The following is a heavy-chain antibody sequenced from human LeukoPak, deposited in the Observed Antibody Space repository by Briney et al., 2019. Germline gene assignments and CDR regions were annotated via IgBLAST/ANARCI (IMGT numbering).Heavy chain of an antibody. CDR3: ARHNSPDFCADDCYTFDY. V-gene: IGHV4-59*08. CDR1: GGSIRNYY. D-gene: IGHD2-21*02. Sequence: SETLSLTCTVSGGSIRNYYWSWIRQPPGKGLEWIGYIYNSGSTNYNPSLKSRVTISADASKNQFSLRLTSVTAADTGVYYCARHNSPDFCADDCYTFDYWGQGTLVTVSS. CDR2: IYNSGST. J-gene: IGHJ4*02.